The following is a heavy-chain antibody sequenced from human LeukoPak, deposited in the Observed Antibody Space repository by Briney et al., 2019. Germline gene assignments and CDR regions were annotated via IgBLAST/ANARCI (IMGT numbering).Heavy chain of an antibody. CDR2: IYTSGST. CDR3: ARTYGDYVGSNWFDL. Sequence: PSETLSLTCTVSGGSISSYYWSWIRQPPGKGLEWIGYIYTSGSTNYSPSLKSRVTISVDTSKNQFSLKLSSVTAADTAVYYCARTYGDYVGSNWFDLWGQGTLVTVSS. D-gene: IGHD4-17*01. V-gene: IGHV4-4*09. CDR1: GGSISSYY. J-gene: IGHJ5*02.